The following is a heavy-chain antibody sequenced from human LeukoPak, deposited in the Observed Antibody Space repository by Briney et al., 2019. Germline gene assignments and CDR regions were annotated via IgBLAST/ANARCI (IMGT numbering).Heavy chain of an antibody. D-gene: IGHD7-27*01. CDR3: ARSLTYYYYGMDV. V-gene: IGHV4-59*08. Sequence: SETLSLTRTVSGGSISSYYWSWIRQPPGKGLEWIGYIYYSGSTNYNPSLKSRVTISVDTSKNQFSLKLSSVTAADTAVYYCARSLTYYYYGMDVWGQGTTVTVSS. CDR2: IYYSGST. CDR1: GGSISSYY. J-gene: IGHJ6*02.